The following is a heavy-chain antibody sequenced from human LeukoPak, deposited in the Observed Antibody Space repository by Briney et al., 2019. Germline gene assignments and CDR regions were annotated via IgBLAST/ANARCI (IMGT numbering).Heavy chain of an antibody. Sequence: SETLSLTCTVSGGSISSDYWSWIRQPPGKGLEWIGYIYYSGSTNYNPSLKSRVTMSVDTSKNQFSLRLSSVTAADTAVYYCARGDTAIPRYWGQGTLVTVSP. J-gene: IGHJ4*02. CDR1: GGSISSDY. CDR3: ARGDTAIPRY. D-gene: IGHD5-18*01. V-gene: IGHV4-59*01. CDR2: IYYSGST.